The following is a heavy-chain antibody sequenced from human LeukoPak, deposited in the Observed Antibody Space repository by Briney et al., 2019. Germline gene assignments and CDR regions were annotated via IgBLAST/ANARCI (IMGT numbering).Heavy chain of an antibody. D-gene: IGHD3-3*01. CDR3: ARDEPEWRTFDY. V-gene: IGHV4-61*01. CDR2: IYYSGST. CDR1: GGSVSSGSYY. J-gene: IGHJ4*02. Sequence: SETLSLTCTVSGGSVSSGSYYWSWIRQPPGKGLEWIGYIYYSGSTNYNPSLKSRVTISVDTSKNQFSLKLSSVTATDTAVYYCARDEPEWRTFDYWGQGTLLTVSS.